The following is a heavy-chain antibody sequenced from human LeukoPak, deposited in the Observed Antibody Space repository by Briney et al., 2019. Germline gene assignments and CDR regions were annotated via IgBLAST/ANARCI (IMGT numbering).Heavy chain of an antibody. CDR2: ISGSGGST. CDR3: AKASWVSNADAVL. J-gene: IGHJ4*02. V-gene: IGHV3-23*01. D-gene: IGHD1-1*01. Sequence: GGSLTLSCAVSGITLSNYGMSWVRQAPGKGLEWVAGISGSGGSTNYADSAKGRFTLSRDESRNMVFLQLHSLRVEDTAVYFCAKASWVSNADAVLWGQGTLVTVSS. CDR1: GITLSNYG.